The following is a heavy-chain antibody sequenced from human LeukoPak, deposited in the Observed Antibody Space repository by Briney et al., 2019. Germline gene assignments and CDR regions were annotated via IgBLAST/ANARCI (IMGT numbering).Heavy chain of an antibody. CDR2: MNPSGST. CDR3: ARGRQDVTMIVVVMTAVSYYLDV. Sequence: PSETLSLTCAVYGGSFSGYYWTWIRQTPEKGLEWIGEMNPSGSTNYNPSLKSRVTISVDTSKNQFTLELSSVTAADTAVYYCARGRQDVTMIVVVMTAVSYYLDVWGKGTTVTVS. D-gene: IGHD3-22*01. V-gene: IGHV4-34*01. J-gene: IGHJ6*03. CDR1: GGSFSGYY.